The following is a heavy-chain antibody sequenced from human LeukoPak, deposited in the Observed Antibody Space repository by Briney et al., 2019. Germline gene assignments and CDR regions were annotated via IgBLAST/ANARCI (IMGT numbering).Heavy chain of an antibody. CDR3: AKRNSSGYYYFDY. CDR1: GFTFSSCA. Sequence: GGSLRLSCAASGFTFSSCAMSWVRQAPGKGLEWVSAISGSGGSTYYADSLKGRFTISRDNSKNTLYLQMNSLRAEDTAVYYCAKRNSSGYYYFDYWGQGTLVTVSS. CDR2: ISGSGGST. V-gene: IGHV3-23*01. D-gene: IGHD3-22*01. J-gene: IGHJ4*02.